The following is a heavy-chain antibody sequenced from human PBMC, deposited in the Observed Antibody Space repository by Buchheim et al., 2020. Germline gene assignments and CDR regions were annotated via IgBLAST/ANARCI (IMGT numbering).Heavy chain of an antibody. J-gene: IGHJ4*02. CDR1: GFTFSNYA. V-gene: IGHV3-23*01. D-gene: IGHD2-2*01. CDR3: ANHRVQVLTVVPAAFDY. CDR2: ISGSGGST. Sequence: EVQLLESGGGLVQPGGSLRLSCAASGFTFSNYAMSWVRQAPGKGLEWVSRISGSGGSTYYADSVKGRFTISRDNSKNTLYLQMNSLRAEDTAVYYCANHRVQVLTVVPAAFDYWGQGTL.